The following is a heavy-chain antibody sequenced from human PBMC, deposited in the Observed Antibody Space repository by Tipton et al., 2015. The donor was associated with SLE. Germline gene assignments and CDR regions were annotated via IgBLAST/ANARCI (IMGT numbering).Heavy chain of an antibody. Sequence: SLRLSCAASGFTFSSYWMSWVRQAPGKGLEWVANIKQDGSEKYYVDSVKGRFTISRDNAKNSLYLQMNSLRAEDTAVYYCARELHCGGDCLTDYWGQGTLVTVSS. V-gene: IGHV3-7*01. CDR3: ARELHCGGDCLTDY. D-gene: IGHD2-21*01. CDR2: IKQDGSEK. J-gene: IGHJ4*02. CDR1: GFTFSSYW.